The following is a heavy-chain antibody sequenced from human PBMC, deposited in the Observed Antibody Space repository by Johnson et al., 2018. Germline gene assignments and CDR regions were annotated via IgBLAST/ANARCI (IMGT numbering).Heavy chain of an antibody. Sequence: QVQLVQSGGGVVQPGRSLRLSCAASGFSLSSYGMHWVRQAPGKGLEWVAVIWYDGSNKYYADSVKGRFTISRDNSKNTQYLQMNSLRAEDTAVYYCAKDRSGDYGGMDVWGQGTTVTVSS. CDR1: GFSLSSYG. CDR3: AKDRSGDYGGMDV. J-gene: IGHJ6*02. V-gene: IGHV3-33*06. D-gene: IGHD4-17*01. CDR2: IWYDGSNK.